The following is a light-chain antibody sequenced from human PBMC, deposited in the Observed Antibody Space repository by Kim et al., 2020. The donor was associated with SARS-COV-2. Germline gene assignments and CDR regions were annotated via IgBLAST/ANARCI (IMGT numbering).Light chain of an antibody. CDR3: QQYNDRRPGDT. J-gene: IGKJ2*01. Sequence: EIVMTQSPATLSVSPGERATLSCRASQTISSFLAWYQQKPGQAPRLLIYDASTRATGIPARFSGSGSGTEFTLTISSLQFEDVAIYYCQQYNDRRPGDTFGQGTKLAI. CDR2: DAS. CDR1: QTISSF. V-gene: IGKV3-15*01.